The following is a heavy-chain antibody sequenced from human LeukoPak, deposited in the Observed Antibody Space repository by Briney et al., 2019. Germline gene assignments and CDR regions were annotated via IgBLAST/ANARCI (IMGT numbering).Heavy chain of an antibody. CDR2: IYSGGST. Sequence: GGSLRLSCAASGFTVSSNYMSWVRQAAGKGLEWVSVIYSGGSTYYADSVKGRFTISRDNSKNTLYLQMNSLRAEDTAVYYCAREREYSGYDIGGFFDYWGQGTLVTVSS. CDR1: GFTVSSNY. J-gene: IGHJ4*02. CDR3: AREREYSGYDIGGFFDY. D-gene: IGHD5-12*01. V-gene: IGHV3-53*01.